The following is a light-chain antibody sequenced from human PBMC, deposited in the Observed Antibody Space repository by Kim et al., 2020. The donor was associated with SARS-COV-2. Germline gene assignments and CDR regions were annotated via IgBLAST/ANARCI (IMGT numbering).Light chain of an antibody. Sequence: DIQMTQSPSSLSASVGDRVTITCRASQGISNYLAWYQQKPGKVPKLLIYSASDLQSGVPSRFSGSGSGTDFTLTINSLQPEDVATYYCQMYYSAPPTFGPGTKLEI. V-gene: IGKV1-27*01. CDR1: QGISNY. CDR2: SAS. CDR3: QMYYSAPPT. J-gene: IGKJ2*01.